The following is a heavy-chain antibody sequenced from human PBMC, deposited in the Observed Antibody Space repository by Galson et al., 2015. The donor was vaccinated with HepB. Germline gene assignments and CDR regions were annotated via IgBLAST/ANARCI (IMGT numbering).Heavy chain of an antibody. Sequence: SLRLSCAASGFTFSNQWMSWVRQAPGKGLEWVANIKKDGSEKYYVDSVKGRFTISRDNAKNSVFLQMNSLRVEDAAVYYCARGRLLGDWGQGTLVTVSS. CDR2: IKKDGSEK. CDR3: ARGRLLGD. V-gene: IGHV3-7*04. CDR1: GFTFSNQW. J-gene: IGHJ4*02.